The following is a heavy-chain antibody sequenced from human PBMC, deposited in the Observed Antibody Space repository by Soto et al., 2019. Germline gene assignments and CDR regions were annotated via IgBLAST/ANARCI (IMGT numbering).Heavy chain of an antibody. CDR2: INHSGST. D-gene: IGHD3-9*01. V-gene: IGHV4-34*01. CDR1: GGSFSGYY. Sequence: SETLSLTCAVYGGSFSGYYWSWIRQPPGKGLEWIGEINHSGSTNYNPSLKSRVTISVDTSKNQFSLKLSSVTASDTAVYYCARGPLRDILTEGGPRIDYWGQGTLVTVSS. J-gene: IGHJ4*02. CDR3: ARGPLRDILTEGGPRIDY.